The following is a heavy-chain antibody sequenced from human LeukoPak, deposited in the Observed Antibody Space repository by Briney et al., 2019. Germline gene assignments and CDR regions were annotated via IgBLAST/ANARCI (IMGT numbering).Heavy chain of an antibody. V-gene: IGHV4-38-2*01. CDR2: IYHSGST. D-gene: IGHD6-19*01. CDR1: GYSISSGYY. Sequence: SETLSPTCAVSGYSISSGYYWGWIRQPPGKGLEWIGSIYHSGSTYYNPSLKSRVTISVDTSKNQFSLKLSSVTAADTAVYYCASFSSLDSSGWYNAFDIWGQGTMVTVSP. CDR3: ASFSSLDSSGWYNAFDI. J-gene: IGHJ3*02.